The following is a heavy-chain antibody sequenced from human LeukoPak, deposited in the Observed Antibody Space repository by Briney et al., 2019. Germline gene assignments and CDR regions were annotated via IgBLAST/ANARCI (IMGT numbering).Heavy chain of an antibody. V-gene: IGHV1-69*04. Sequence: SVKVSCKASGGTFSSYAISWVRQAPGQGLEWMGRIIPILGIANYAQKFQGRVTITADKSTSTAYMELSSLRSEDTAVYYCARAASRGVYYDSSGYRDYWGQGTLVTVSS. CDR3: ARAASRGVYYDSSGYRDY. D-gene: IGHD3-22*01. CDR2: IIPILGIA. J-gene: IGHJ4*02. CDR1: GGTFSSYA.